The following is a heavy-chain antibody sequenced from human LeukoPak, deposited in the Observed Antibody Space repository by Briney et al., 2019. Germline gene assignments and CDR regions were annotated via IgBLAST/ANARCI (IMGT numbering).Heavy chain of an antibody. D-gene: IGHD7-27*01. CDR3: ARDSITGDNSLDY. J-gene: IGHJ4*02. CDR1: GFTFSTYG. CDR2: IVGDGSNA. V-gene: IGHV3-33*05. Sequence: PGGSLRLSCAASGFTFSTYGMQWVRQAPGKGLEGVAVIVGDGSNAHYADSVRGRFTVSRDNSKNTLYLQMNSLRAEDTAVYYCARDSITGDNSLDYWGRGTLVTVSS.